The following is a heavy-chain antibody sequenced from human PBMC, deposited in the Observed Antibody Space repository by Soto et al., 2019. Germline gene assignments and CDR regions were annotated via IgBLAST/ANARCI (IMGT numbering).Heavy chain of an antibody. CDR3: ARDIDNREYYYGLDT. D-gene: IGHD1-20*01. V-gene: IGHV3-48*03. CDR2: ISNSGNTI. Sequence: GVSLRLSCLASGFVFKNYEMNWVRQAPGKGLEWISYISNSGNTIYVADSMRGRFTISRDNAKNSLFLQMNSLRADDTAVYYCARDIDNREYYYGLDTWGQGTTVNVSS. CDR1: GFVFKNYE. J-gene: IGHJ6*01.